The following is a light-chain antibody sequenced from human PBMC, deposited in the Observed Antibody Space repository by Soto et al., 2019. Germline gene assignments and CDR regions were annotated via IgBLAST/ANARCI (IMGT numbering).Light chain of an antibody. CDR3: QQRSNWPPIT. V-gene: IGKV3-11*01. CDR1: QGVSSY. CDR2: DAS. Sequence: EIVLTQSPVTLSLSPGERATLSCRASQGVSSYLAWYQQKPGQAPRLLIYDASNRATGIPARFSGGGSGTDFTLTIDNLEPEDFAIYYCQQRSNWPPITFGQGTRLEIK. J-gene: IGKJ5*01.